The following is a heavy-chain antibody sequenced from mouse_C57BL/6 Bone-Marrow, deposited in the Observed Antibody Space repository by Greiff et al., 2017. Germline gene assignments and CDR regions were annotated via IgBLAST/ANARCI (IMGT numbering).Heavy chain of an antibody. CDR1: GFTFSSYG. J-gene: IGHJ3*01. CDR2: ISSGGSYT. V-gene: IGHV5-6*02. Sequence: EVMLVESGGDLVKPGGSLKLSCAASGFTFSSYGLSWVRQTPDKRLEWVATISSGGSYTYYPDSVKGRFTISRDNAKHTLYLQMSSLKTEATAMYYCASRRDDGYWAPFAYWGQGTLVTVSA. CDR3: ASRRDDGYWAPFAY. D-gene: IGHD2-3*01.